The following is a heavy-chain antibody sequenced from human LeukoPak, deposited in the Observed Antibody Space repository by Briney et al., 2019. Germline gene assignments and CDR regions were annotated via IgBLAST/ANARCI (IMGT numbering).Heavy chain of an antibody. Sequence: SETLSLTCTVSGGSISSGDYYWSWIRQPPGKGLEWIGYIYYSGSTNYNPSLKSRVNISLDTPKNQFSLKLISVTAADTAVYFCARLQWLSTPFFDYWGQGTLVTVSS. D-gene: IGHD6-19*01. CDR2: IYYSGST. J-gene: IGHJ4*02. CDR3: ARLQWLSTPFFDY. V-gene: IGHV4-30-4*08. CDR1: GGSISSGDYY.